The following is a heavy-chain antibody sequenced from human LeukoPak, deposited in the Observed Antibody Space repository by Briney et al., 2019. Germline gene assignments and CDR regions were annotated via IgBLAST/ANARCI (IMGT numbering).Heavy chain of an antibody. V-gene: IGHV1-3*04. CDR2: INTSNDHT. J-gene: IGHJ4*02. Sequence: GASVKVSCKTSGYTFTSFHVHWVRQAPGQGLEWMGWINTSNDHTRYSPKFQGRVTVAMDTSATTAYMELNSLTSEDTAVYYCARKRTNAGGGFDYWGQGTLVAVSS. D-gene: IGHD2-8*01. CDR1: GYTFTSFH. CDR3: ARKRTNAGGGFDY.